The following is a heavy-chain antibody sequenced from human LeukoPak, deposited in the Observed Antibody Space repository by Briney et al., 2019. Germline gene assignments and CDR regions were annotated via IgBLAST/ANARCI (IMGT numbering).Heavy chain of an antibody. V-gene: IGHV4-39*07. CDR2: IYYSGST. CDR1: GGSISSSSYY. Sequence: PSETLSLTCTVSGGSISSSSYYWGWIRQPPGKGLEWIGSIYYSGSTYYSPSLKSRVTISVDTSKNQFSLKLSSVTAADTAVYYCARDGYLAVDYWGQGTLVTVSS. D-gene: IGHD2-2*03. J-gene: IGHJ4*02. CDR3: ARDGYLAVDY.